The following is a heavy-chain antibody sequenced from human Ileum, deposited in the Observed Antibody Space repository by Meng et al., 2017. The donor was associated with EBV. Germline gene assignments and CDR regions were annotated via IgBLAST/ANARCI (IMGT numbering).Heavy chain of an antibody. CDR2: ISSSGSTI. CDR1: GFTFSDYY. V-gene: IGHV3-11*01. CDR3: ARGSTAMGNWFDP. D-gene: IGHD5-18*01. Sequence: VRLVEFGGRLITPVGSLRPSLAASGFTFSDYYMSWIRQAPGKGLEWVSYISSSGSTIYYADSVKGRFTISRDNAKNSLYLQMNSLRAEDTAVYYCARGSTAMGNWFDPWGQGTLVTVSS. J-gene: IGHJ5*02.